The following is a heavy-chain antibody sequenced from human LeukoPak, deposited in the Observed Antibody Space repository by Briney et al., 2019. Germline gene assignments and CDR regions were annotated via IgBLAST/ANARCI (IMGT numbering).Heavy chain of an antibody. J-gene: IGHJ4*02. Sequence: PGGSLRLSCEVSGFPFTLYNMNWVRQAPGKGLEWLSYISSSTNTIYYADSVKGRFTISRDNAKNSLYLQMNSLRAEDTAVYYCAKDSAPYGDYVDFDYWGQGTLVTVSS. CDR2: ISSSTNTI. V-gene: IGHV3-48*04. CDR3: AKDSAPYGDYVDFDY. D-gene: IGHD4-17*01. CDR1: GFPFTLYN.